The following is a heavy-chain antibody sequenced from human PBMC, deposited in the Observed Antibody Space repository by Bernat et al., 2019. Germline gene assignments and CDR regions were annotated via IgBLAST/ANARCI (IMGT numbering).Heavy chain of an antibody. Sequence: QVTLRESGPALVKPTQTLTLTCTFSGFSLSTSGMCVSWIRQPPGKALEWLARIDWDDDKYYSTSLKTRLTIPKDTSKNQVVLTMTNMDPVDTATYYCARDGSGSYPYYFDYWGQGTLVTVSS. CDR1: GFSLSTSGMC. J-gene: IGHJ4*02. D-gene: IGHD3-10*01. V-gene: IGHV2-70*15. CDR2: IDWDDDK. CDR3: ARDGSGSYPYYFDY.